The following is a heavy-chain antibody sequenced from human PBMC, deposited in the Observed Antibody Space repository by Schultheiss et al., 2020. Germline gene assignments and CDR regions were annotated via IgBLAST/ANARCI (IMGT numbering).Heavy chain of an antibody. Sequence: GGSLRLSCTASGFTFGDYAMSWFRQAPGKGLEWVGFIRSKAYGGTTEYAASVKGRFTISRGDSKSIAYLQMNSLKTEDTAVYYCTIEYSSSSFAFDIWGQGTMVTVSS. J-gene: IGHJ3*02. D-gene: IGHD6-6*01. CDR3: TIEYSSSSFAFDI. CDR2: IRSKAYGGTT. CDR1: GFTFGDYA. V-gene: IGHV3-49*03.